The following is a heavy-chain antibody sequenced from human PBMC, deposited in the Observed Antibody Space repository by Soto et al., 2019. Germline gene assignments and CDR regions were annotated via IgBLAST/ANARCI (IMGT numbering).Heavy chain of an antibody. CDR2: ISYDGSNK. CDR1: GFTFSSYG. D-gene: IGHD3-10*01. Sequence: QVQLVESGGGVVQPGRSLRLSCAASGFTFSSYGMHWVRQAPGKGLEWVAVISYDGSNKYYADSVKGRFTISRDNSKNTLYLQMNSLRAEDTAVYYCAKENDDYGSGSYYWGSDYWGQGTLVTVSS. J-gene: IGHJ4*02. V-gene: IGHV3-30*18. CDR3: AKENDDYGSGSYYWGSDY.